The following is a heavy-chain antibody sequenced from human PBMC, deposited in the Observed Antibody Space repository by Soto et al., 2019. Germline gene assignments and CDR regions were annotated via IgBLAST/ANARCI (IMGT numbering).Heavy chain of an antibody. CDR2: IYYNGTT. CDR1: GVSISSAAYH. V-gene: IGHV4-31*03. Sequence: SETLSLTCTVSGVSISSAAYHWSWIRQHPGKGLEWIGFIYYNGTTSYKPSLQSRISISLDTSKSQFYLALTSVTAADTAVYYCARYRFSCSWSKFDYWGQGTLVTVSS. CDR3: ARYRFSCSWSKFDY. J-gene: IGHJ4*02. D-gene: IGHD6-13*01.